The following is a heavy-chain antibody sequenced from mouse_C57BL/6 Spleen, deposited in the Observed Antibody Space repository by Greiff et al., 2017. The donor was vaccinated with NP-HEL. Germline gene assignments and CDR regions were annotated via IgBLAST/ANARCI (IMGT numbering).Heavy chain of an antibody. CDR2: ILPSIGRT. Sequence: VQLQQSGSELRSPGSSVKLSCKDFDSEVFPIAYMSWVRQKPGHGFEWIGGILPSIGRTIYGEKFEDKATLDADTLSNTAYLELNSLTSEDSAIYYCAREDGYYGAMDYWGQGTSVTVSS. CDR3: AREDGYYGAMDY. J-gene: IGHJ4*01. D-gene: IGHD2-3*01. CDR1: DSEVFPIAY. V-gene: IGHV15-2*01.